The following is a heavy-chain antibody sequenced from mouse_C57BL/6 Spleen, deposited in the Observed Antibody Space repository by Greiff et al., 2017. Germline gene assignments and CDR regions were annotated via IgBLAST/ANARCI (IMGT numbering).Heavy chain of an antibody. D-gene: IGHD1-1*01. CDR1: GYAFSSYW. J-gene: IGHJ1*03. CDR3: SRWGYGSSPYWYFDV. CDR2: IYPGDGDT. V-gene: IGHV1-80*01. Sequence: QVQLKQSGAELVKPGASVKISCKASGYAFSSYWMNWVKQRPGKGLEWIGKIYPGDGDTNYNGKFKGKATLTADKSSSTAYMQLSSLTSEDSAVYFCSRWGYGSSPYWYFDVWGTGTTVTVSS.